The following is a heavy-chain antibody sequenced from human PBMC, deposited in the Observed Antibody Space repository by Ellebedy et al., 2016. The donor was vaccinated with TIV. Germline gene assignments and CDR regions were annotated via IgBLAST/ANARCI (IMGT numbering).Heavy chain of an antibody. CDR3: ARQFLEWSHDAKYYSYYYMDV. CDR2: VSAYNGNT. D-gene: IGHD3-3*01. J-gene: IGHJ6*03. Sequence: ASVKVSCXASAYTFTRYGISWVRQAPGQGLEWMGWVSAYNGNTNYAQKLQGRVTMTTDTSTSTAYMELRSLRSDDTAVYYCARQFLEWSHDAKYYSYYYMDVWGKGTTVTVSS. V-gene: IGHV1-18*01. CDR1: AYTFTRYG.